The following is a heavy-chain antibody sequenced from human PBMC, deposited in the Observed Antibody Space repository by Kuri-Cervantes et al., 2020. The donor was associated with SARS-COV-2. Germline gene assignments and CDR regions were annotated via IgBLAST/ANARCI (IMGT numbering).Heavy chain of an antibody. D-gene: IGHD6-6*01. J-gene: IGHJ4*02. V-gene: IGHV3-30-3*01. CDR1: GFTFSSYA. CDR2: ISYDGSNK. Sequence: GGSLRLSCAASGFTFSSYAVHWVRQAPGKGLEWVAVISYDGSNKYYADSVKGRFTISRDNSKNTLYLQMNSLRAEDTAVYYCARGPSSSSFAGAKSRNDYWGQGTLVTVSS. CDR3: ARGPSSSSFAGAKSRNDY.